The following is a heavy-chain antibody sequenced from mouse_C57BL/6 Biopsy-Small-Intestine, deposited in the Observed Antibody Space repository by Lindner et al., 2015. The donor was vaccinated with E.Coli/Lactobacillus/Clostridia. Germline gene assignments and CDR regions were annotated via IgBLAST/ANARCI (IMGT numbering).Heavy chain of an antibody. V-gene: IGHV1-81*01. CDR1: GYAFTSYG. CDR2: IYLGSGNT. CDR3: ARRLPYAMDY. Sequence: VQLQESGAELARPGASVKLSCKASGYAFTSYGISWVKQRTGQGLEWIGEIYLGSGNTYYNEKFKGKATLTADKSSSTACVELRSLTSEDSAVYFCARRLPYAMDYWGQGTSVTVSS. J-gene: IGHJ4*01. D-gene: IGHD2-4*01.